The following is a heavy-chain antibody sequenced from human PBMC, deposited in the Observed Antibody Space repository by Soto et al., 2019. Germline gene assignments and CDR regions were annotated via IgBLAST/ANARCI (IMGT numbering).Heavy chain of an antibody. J-gene: IGHJ4*02. CDR3: ARRVYSGSGRDYFDY. CDR1: GGSISSYY. CDR2: IYYSGST. V-gene: IGHV4-59*04. D-gene: IGHD1-26*01. Sequence: PSETLSLTCTVSGGSISSYYWSWIRQPPGKGLEWIGYIYYSGSTYYNPSLKSRLTISVDTSKKQFSLKLSSVTAADTAVYYCARRVYSGSGRDYFDYWGQGSLVTVSS.